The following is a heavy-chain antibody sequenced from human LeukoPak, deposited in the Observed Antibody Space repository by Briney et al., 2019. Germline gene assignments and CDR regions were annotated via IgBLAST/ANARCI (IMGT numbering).Heavy chain of an antibody. J-gene: IGHJ6*03. CDR2: INHSGST. V-gene: IGHV4-34*01. CDR1: GGSFSGYY. D-gene: IGHD1-26*01. Sequence: SETLPLTCAVYGGSFSGYYWSWIRQPPGKGLEWIGEINHSGSTNYNPSLKSRVIISVDTSKNQFSLKLSSVTAADTAVYYCARRLVGSYYYYYYYMDVWGKGTTVTVSS. CDR3: ARRLVGSYYYYYYYMDV.